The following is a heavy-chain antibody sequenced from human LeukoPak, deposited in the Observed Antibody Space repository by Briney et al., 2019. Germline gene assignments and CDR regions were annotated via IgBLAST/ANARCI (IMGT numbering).Heavy chain of an antibody. CDR1: GGSISNHF. Sequence: SETLSLTCTVSGGSISNHFCSWIRQPAGKGLEWIGRIYTSGSTNYNPSLKSRVTMSVDTSKNQFSLKLSSVTAADTAVYYCARGTPSYFDYWGQGTLVTVSS. V-gene: IGHV4-4*07. J-gene: IGHJ4*02. CDR3: ARGTPSYFDY. CDR2: IYTSGST.